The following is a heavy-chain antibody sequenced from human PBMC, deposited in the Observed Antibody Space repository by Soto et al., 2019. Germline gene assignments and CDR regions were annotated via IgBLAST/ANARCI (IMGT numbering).Heavy chain of an antibody. D-gene: IGHD6-19*01. J-gene: IGHJ4*02. CDR1: GFTFSSYS. V-gene: IGHV3-48*02. Sequence: GGSVRLSCAASGFTFSSYSMNWVRQAPGKGLEWVSYISSSSSTIYYADSVKGRFTISRDNAKNSLYLQMNSLRDEDTAVYYCARESSSGWYDLYYWGQGTLVTVSS. CDR3: ARESSSGWYDLYY. CDR2: ISSSSSTI.